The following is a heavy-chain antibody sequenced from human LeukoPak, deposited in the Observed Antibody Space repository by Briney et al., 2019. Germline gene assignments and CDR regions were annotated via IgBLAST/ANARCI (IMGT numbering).Heavy chain of an antibody. V-gene: IGHV3-13*01. J-gene: IGHJ4*02. D-gene: IGHD1-1*01. CDR1: GFTFSDYD. CDR3: ARVAKERVGEVYYFDY. CDR2: IGTAGDT. Sequence: PGGSLRLSCAASGFTFSDYDMHWVRQATGKGLEWVSAIGTAGDTYYTGSVKGRFTISRENAKNSLYLQMNSLRAGDTAVYYCARVAKERVGEVYYFDYWGQGTLVTVSS.